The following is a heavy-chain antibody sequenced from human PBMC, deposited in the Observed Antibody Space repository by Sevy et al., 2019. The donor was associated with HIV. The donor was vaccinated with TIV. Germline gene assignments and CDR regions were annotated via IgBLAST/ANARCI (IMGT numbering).Heavy chain of an antibody. CDR3: ARVRRQWLVIDY. Sequence: SETQSLTCTVSGGSISSYYWSWIRQPPGKGLEWIGYIYYSGSTNYNPSLKSRVTISVDTSKNQFSLKLSSVTAADTAVYYCARVRRQWLVIDYWGQGTLVTVSS. D-gene: IGHD6-19*01. V-gene: IGHV4-59*01. CDR2: IYYSGST. J-gene: IGHJ4*02. CDR1: GGSISSYY.